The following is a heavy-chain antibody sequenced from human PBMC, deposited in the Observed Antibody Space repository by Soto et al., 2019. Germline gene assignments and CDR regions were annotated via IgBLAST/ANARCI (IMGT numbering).Heavy chain of an antibody. CDR3: ARQGTSGYSYGWRMDV. CDR2: IYYGGST. J-gene: IGHJ6*02. Sequence: SETLSLTCTVSGGSISRSSYYWGWIRQPPGKGLEWIGSIYYGGSTYYNPSLKSRVTISVDTSKNQFSLKLSSVTAADTAVYYCARQGTSGYSYGWRMDVWGQGTTVTVSS. D-gene: IGHD5-18*01. CDR1: GGSISRSSYY. V-gene: IGHV4-39*01.